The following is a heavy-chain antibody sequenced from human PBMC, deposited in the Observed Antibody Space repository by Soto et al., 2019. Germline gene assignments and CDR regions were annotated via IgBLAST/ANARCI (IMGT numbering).Heavy chain of an antibody. CDR1: GFAFSSYA. D-gene: IGHD3-16*01. CDR2: ISGSGDST. CDR3: AKDLRYSDY. V-gene: IGHV3-23*01. J-gene: IGHJ4*02. Sequence: PGGSLILSCAASGFAFSSYAMSWVRQAPGKGLEWVSAISGSGDSTYYADSVKGRFTISRDNSKNTLYLQMNSLRAEDTAVYYCAKDLRYSDYWGQGTLVTVSS.